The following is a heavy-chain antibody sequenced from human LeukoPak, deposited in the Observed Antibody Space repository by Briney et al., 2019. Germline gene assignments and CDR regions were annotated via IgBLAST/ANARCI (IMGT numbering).Heavy chain of an antibody. D-gene: IGHD6-13*01. V-gene: IGHV3-23*01. Sequence: GGSLRLSCAASGITFSTYAMSWVRQAPGKGLEWVSGISASGGDTWYPDSVKGRFTISRDNSKNTLFLQMNSLRVEDTAIYYCAKDAAGPEYWGQGTRVTVSS. J-gene: IGHJ4*02. CDR1: GITFSTYA. CDR2: ISASGGDT. CDR3: AKDAAGPEY.